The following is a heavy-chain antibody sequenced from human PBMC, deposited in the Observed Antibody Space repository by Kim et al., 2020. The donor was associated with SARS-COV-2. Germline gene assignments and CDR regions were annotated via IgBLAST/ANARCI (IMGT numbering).Heavy chain of an antibody. CDR1: GGSFSGYY. CDR2: INHSGST. J-gene: IGHJ5*02. Sequence: SETLSLTCAVYGGSFSGYYWSWIRQPPGKGLEWIGEINHSGSTNYNPSLKSRVTISVDTSKNQLSLKLSAVTAADTAVYYCARGRSPIMITFGGVIAPRWFDPWDQGTPVTVSS. CDR3: ARGRSPIMITFGGVIAPRWFDP. V-gene: IGHV4-34*01. D-gene: IGHD3-16*02.